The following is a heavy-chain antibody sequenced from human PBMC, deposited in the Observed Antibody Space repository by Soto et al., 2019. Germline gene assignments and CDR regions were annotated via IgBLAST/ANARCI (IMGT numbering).Heavy chain of an antibody. J-gene: IGHJ6*02. CDR3: ARYANCSSTSCYRPSYYYYGMDV. Sequence: SVKGSCKASGGTFSSYAISWVRQAPGQGLEWMGGIIPIFGTANYAQKFQGRVTITADESTSTAYMELSSLRSEDTAVYYCARYANCSSTSCYRPSYYYYGMDVWGQGTTVTVSS. V-gene: IGHV1-69*13. CDR1: GGTFSSYA. CDR2: IIPIFGTA. D-gene: IGHD2-2*02.